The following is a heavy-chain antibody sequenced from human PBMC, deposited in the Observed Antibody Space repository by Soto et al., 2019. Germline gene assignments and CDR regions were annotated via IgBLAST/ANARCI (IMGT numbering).Heavy chain of an antibody. CDR3: ARGFAIPPGVYYGMDV. J-gene: IGHJ6*02. CDR1: GGTFSSYA. CDR2: IIPIFGTA. Sequence: QVQLVQSGAEVKKPGSSVKVSCKASGGTFSSYAISWVRQAPGQGLEWMGGIIPIFGTANYAQKFQGRVKITADESTSTAYMELSSRRSEDTAVYYCARGFAIPPGVYYGMDVWGQGTTVTVSS. D-gene: IGHD2-2*02. V-gene: IGHV1-69*01.